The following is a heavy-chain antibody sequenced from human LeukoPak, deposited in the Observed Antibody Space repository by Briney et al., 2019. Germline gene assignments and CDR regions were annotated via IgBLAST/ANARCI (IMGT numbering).Heavy chain of an antibody. CDR1: GFTFSSYG. D-gene: IGHD3-22*01. J-gene: IGHJ4*02. V-gene: IGHV3-30*03. CDR3: ARGSYYDRLDY. Sequence: GGSLRLSCAASGFTFSSYGMHWVRQAPGKGLEWVAVISYDGSNKYYADSVKGRFTISRDNSKNTLYLQMNSLRAEDTAVYYCARGSYYDRLDYWGQGTLVTVSS. CDR2: ISYDGSNK.